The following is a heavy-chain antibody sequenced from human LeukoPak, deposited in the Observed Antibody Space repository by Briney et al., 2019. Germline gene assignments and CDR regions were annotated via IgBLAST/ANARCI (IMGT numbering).Heavy chain of an antibody. CDR1: GYSISSGYY. V-gene: IGHV4-38-2*02. D-gene: IGHD6-19*01. CDR2: IYHSGST. CDR3: ARVSSGWYEFYYYYYMDV. J-gene: IGHJ6*03. Sequence: SETPSLTCTVSGYSISSGYYWGWIRQPPGKGLEWIGSIYHSGSTYYNPSLKSRVTISVDTSKNQFSLKLSSVTAADTAVYYCARVSSGWYEFYYYYYMDVWGKGTTVTVSS.